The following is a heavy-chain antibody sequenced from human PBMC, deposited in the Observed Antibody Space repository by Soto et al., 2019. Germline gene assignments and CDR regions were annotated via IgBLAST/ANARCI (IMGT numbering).Heavy chain of an antibody. J-gene: IGHJ6*02. CDR1: GFTFXSYA. CDR3: ARDLITMIVVVIAPSMDV. CDR2: ISYDGSNK. Sequence: GGSLRLSCSASGFTFXSYAMHWVRQAPGKGLEWVAVISYDGSNKYYADSVKGRFTISRDNSKNTLYLQMNSLRAEDTAVYYCARDLITMIVVVIAPSMDVWGQGTTVTVSS. D-gene: IGHD3-22*01. V-gene: IGHV3-30-3*01.